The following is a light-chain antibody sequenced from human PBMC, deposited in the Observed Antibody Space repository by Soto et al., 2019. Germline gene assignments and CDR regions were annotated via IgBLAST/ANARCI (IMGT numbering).Light chain of an antibody. CDR1: SSDVGAYNF. Sequence: QSVLTQPASVSGSPGQSITISCTGTSSDVGAYNFVSWYQHHPGRAPNLIIYEVTFRPSGVSNRFSGSKSGNTASLTISGLQAEDEADYYCSSYTTSAPYVFGTGTKVTVL. V-gene: IGLV2-14*01. CDR3: SSYTTSAPYV. CDR2: EVT. J-gene: IGLJ1*01.